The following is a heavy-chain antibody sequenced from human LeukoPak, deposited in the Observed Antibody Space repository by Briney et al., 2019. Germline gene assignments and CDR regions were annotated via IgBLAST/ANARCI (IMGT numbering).Heavy chain of an antibody. V-gene: IGHV4-34*01. J-gene: IGHJ6*02. CDR3: ARGAKAYSSSWYYYYYYYGMDV. CDR2: INHSGST. Sequence: SETLSLTCAVYGGSFSGYYWSWIRQPPGKGLEGIGEINHSGSTNYNPSLNSRVTISIAKSKNKFSLKLSSVTAADTAVYYCARGAKAYSSSWYYYYYYYGMDVWGQGTTVTVSS. D-gene: IGHD6-13*01. CDR1: GGSFSGYY.